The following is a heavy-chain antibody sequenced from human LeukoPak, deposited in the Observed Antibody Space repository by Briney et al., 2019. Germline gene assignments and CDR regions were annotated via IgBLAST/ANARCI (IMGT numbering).Heavy chain of an antibody. J-gene: IGHJ4*02. CDR2: IYYSGST. CDR3: ARDYGDRGLDY. Sequence: SETLSLTCTVSGGSISSGVYYWSWLRQHPGKGLEWIGYIYYSGSTYYNPSLKSRVTISVDTSKNQFSLKLSSVTAADTAVYYCARDYGDRGLDYWGQGTLVTVSS. V-gene: IGHV4-31*03. CDR1: GGSISSGVYY. D-gene: IGHD4-17*01.